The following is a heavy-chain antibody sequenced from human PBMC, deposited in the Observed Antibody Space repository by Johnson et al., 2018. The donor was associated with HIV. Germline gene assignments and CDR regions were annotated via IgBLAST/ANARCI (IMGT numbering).Heavy chain of an antibody. J-gene: IGHJ3*02. CDR1: GFTFDDYG. D-gene: IGHD3-22*01. CDR3: ARGRITMIVVDLRGGGFDI. CDR2: IGTAGDT. V-gene: IGHV3-20*04. Sequence: VQLVESGGGVVRPGGSLRLSCAAAGFTFDDYGMSWVRQAPGKGLEWVSGIGTAGDTYYPGSVNGRFTISRDNSNNTLYLQMNSLRAEDTAVYYCARGRITMIVVDLRGGGFDIWGQGTMVTVSS.